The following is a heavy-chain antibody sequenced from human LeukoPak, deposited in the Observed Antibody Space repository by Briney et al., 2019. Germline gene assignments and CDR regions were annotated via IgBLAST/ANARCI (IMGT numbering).Heavy chain of an antibody. CDR1: GFTFRAYW. CDR3: TSKTTDYYDSSGVGGY. D-gene: IGHD3-22*01. Sequence: PGGSLRLPCAASGFTFRAYWVHWVRQAPGKGLVWVSRINSDGSSTSYADSVKGRFTISRDNAKNTLYLQMNSLRAEDTAVYYCTSKTTDYYDSSGVGGYWGQGTLVTVSS. V-gene: IGHV3-74*01. CDR2: INSDGSST. J-gene: IGHJ4*02.